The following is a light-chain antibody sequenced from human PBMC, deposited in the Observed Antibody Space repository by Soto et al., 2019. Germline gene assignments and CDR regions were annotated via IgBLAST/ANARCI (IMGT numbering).Light chain of an antibody. V-gene: IGKV3-11*01. CDR1: QSVSSF. Sequence: IVFTQSPATLSLSPGERAALSCRASQSVSSFLAWYQQKPGQAPRLLIYDASHRATGIPARFSGSGSGTDFTLTISNLEPEDFAVYYCQQYNNWPPITFGQGTRLEIK. J-gene: IGKJ5*01. CDR3: QQYNNWPPIT. CDR2: DAS.